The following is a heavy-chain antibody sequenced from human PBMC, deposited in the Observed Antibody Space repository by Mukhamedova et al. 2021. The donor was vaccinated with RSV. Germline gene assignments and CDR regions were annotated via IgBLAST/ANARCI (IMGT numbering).Heavy chain of an antibody. CDR2: ISVSNGNT. CDR3: ARDGEAYSGYDLLRRFDP. V-gene: IGHV1-18*01. J-gene: IGHJ5*02. D-gene: IGHD5-12*01. Sequence: GQGLEWMGWISVSNGNTNFAQKFQGRVTMTTDTSTRTAYMELRTLRSDDTAVYYCARDGEAYSGYDLLRRFDPWGQGTLVTVSS.